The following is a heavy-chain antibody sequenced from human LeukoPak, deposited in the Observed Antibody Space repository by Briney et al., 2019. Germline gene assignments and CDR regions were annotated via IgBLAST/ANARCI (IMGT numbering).Heavy chain of an antibody. CDR3: ARDRYGSGDYAFDI. V-gene: IGHV3-20*04. CDR2: INWNGGST. J-gene: IGHJ3*02. D-gene: IGHD3-10*01. Sequence: GGSLRLSCAASGFSFDDYGMSWVRQAPGKGLEWVSGINWNGGSTGYADSVKGRFTFSRDNAKNSLYLQMNSLRDEDTALYYCARDRYGSGDYAFDIWGQGTMVTVSS. CDR1: GFSFDDYG.